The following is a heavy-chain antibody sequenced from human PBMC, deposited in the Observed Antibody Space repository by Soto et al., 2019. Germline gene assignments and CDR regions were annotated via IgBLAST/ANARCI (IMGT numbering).Heavy chain of an antibody. V-gene: IGHV3-74*01. Sequence: GGSLRLSCAASGFTFSSYWMHWVRQAPGKGLVWVSRINNDGSSTSYAESVKGRFTISRDNAKSTLYLEMSSLRAGDTAVYYCARDPLIGDTDYGLDVWGQGTTVTVSS. CDR2: INNDGSST. J-gene: IGHJ6*02. CDR3: ARDPLIGDTDYGLDV. D-gene: IGHD2-21*01. CDR1: GFTFSSYW.